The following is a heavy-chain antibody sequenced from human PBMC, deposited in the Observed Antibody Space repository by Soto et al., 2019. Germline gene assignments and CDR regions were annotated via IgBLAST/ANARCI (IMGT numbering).Heavy chain of an antibody. J-gene: IGHJ6*02. Sequence: PGGSLRLSCAASGFTFSSYGMHWVRQAPGKGLEWVAVIWYDGSNKYYADSVKGRFTISRDNSKNTLYLQMNSLRAEDTAVYYCARDGEYYDSSGYYYLANYYCGMDVWGQGTTVTVSS. CDR3: ARDGEYYDSSGYYYLANYYCGMDV. D-gene: IGHD3-22*01. CDR1: GFTFSSYG. V-gene: IGHV3-33*01. CDR2: IWYDGSNK.